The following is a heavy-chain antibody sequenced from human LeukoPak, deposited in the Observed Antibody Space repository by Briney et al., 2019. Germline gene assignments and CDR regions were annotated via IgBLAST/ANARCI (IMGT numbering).Heavy chain of an antibody. V-gene: IGHV3-7*01. CDR3: ARDPTILGVVIVPDY. Sequence: GGSLRLSCAASGFTFSNYWMSWVRQAPGKGLEWVANIKQDGSEKYYVDSVKGRFTISRDNAKNSLYLQMNSLRAEDTAVYYCARDPTILGVVIVPDYWGQGTLVTVSS. D-gene: IGHD3-3*01. CDR2: IKQDGSEK. J-gene: IGHJ4*02. CDR1: GFTFSNYW.